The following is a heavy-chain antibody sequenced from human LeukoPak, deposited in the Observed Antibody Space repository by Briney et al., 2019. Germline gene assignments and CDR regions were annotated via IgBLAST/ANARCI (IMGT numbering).Heavy chain of an antibody. CDR2: ISTSSTYT. V-gene: IGHV3-11*06. D-gene: IGHD6-19*01. CDR3: ARAWSSGWYEDY. CDR1: GFTFSDYY. Sequence: SLRLSCLASGFTFSDYYMRWLRHAPGIGLEGVSYISTSSTYTNYADSVKGRFTVSRDNAKNSLYLQMNILRAEDTAVYYCARAWSSGWYEDYWGQGTLVTVSS. J-gene: IGHJ4*02.